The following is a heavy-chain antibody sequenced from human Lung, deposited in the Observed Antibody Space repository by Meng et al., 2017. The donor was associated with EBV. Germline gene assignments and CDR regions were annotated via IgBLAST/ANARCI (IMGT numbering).Heavy chain of an antibody. CDR2: IYYSGST. J-gene: IGHJ2*01. D-gene: IGHD5-18*01. V-gene: IGHV4-39*01. CDR3: ARVGWRQWSFDL. Sequence: LRLQELVSGLVKPSETLSLNCTVSGGSITSSIYYWGCIRQPPGKGLEWIGSIYYSGSTYYNPSLKSRVTISVDTSNNQFSLKLSSVTAADTAMYYCARVGWRQWSFDLWGRGTLVTVSS. CDR1: GGSITSSIYY.